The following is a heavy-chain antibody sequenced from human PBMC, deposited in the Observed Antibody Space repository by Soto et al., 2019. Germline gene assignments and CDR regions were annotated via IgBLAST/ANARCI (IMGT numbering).Heavy chain of an antibody. D-gene: IGHD2-15*01. V-gene: IGHV1-3*01. J-gene: IGHJ3*02. Sequence: ASVKVSCKASGYTFTSYAMHWVRQAPGQRLEWMGWINAGNGNTKYSQKFQGRVTITRDTSANTAYMELSSLRSEDTAVYFCARVLGYCSGGSCYAPIWCQGTMVTVSS. CDR1: GYTFTSYA. CDR3: ARVLGYCSGGSCYAPI. CDR2: INAGNGNT.